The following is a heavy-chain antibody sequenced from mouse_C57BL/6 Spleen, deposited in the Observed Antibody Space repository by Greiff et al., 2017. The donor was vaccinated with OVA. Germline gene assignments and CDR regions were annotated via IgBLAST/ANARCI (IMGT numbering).Heavy chain of an antibody. V-gene: IGHV1-64*01. Sequence: QVQLQQPGAELVKPGASVKLSCKASGYTFTSYWMHWVKQRPGQGLEWIGMIHPNSGSTNYNEKFKSKATLTVDKSSSTAYMQLSILTSEDSAVYYCARSGNNYDYDDYFDYWGQGTTLTVSS. CDR1: GYTFTSYW. CDR3: ARSGNNYDYDDYFDY. D-gene: IGHD2-4*01. CDR2: IHPNSGST. J-gene: IGHJ2*01.